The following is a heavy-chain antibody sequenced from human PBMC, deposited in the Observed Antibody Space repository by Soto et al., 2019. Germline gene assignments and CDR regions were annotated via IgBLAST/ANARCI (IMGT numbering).Heavy chain of an antibody. CDR3: ARFVPRGSGWYHRFYL. D-gene: IGHD6-19*01. J-gene: IGHJ5*02. Sequence: ASVKVSCKASGYTFTSYAMHWVRQAPGQRLEWMGWINAGNGNPKYSQKFQGRVTITRDTSASTAYMELSSLTSEDTAVYYCARFVPRGSGWYHRFYLWGQGSPVPGSS. CDR1: GYTFTSYA. V-gene: IGHV1-3*01. CDR2: INAGNGNP.